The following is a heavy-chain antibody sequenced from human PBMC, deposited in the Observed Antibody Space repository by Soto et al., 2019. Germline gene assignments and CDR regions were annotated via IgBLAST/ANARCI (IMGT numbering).Heavy chain of an antibody. CDR3: AREMWTRTGPQNFFDY. D-gene: IGHD2-21*01. CDR2: ISPSSGVT. V-gene: IGHV1-18*01. Sequence: QVQLVQSEGEVRQPGASVKVSCRASGYTFTSYGIIWVRQAPGQGLEWMGYISPSSGVTRYVQNLQGRVTLTTDTSTATAYMELRSLSSDDTAVYYCAREMWTRTGPQNFFDYWGLGALVTVSS. CDR1: GYTFTSYG. J-gene: IGHJ4*02.